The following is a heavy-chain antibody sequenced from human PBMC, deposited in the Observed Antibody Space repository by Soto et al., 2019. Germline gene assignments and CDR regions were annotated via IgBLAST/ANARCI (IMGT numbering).Heavy chain of an antibody. CDR3: ARISPGIAEAAGYGMDV. CDR1: VRSINSYY. CDR2: IYYSGST. J-gene: IGHJ6*02. V-gene: IGHV4-59*01. D-gene: IGHD6-13*01. Sequence: EALSLTCNISVRSINSYYWSWIRQPPGKGLEWIGYIYYSGSTNYNPSLKSRVTISVDTSKNQFSLKLSSVTAADTAVYYCARISPGIAEAAGYGMDVWGQGTTVTVYS.